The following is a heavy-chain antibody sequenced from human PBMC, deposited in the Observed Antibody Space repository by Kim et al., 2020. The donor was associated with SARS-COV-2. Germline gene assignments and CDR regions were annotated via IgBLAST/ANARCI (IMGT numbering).Heavy chain of an antibody. CDR3: ARAGITIFGVGYYYYYGMDV. CDR1: GGTFSSYA. Sequence: SVKVSCKASGGTFSSYAISWVRQAPGQGLEWMGGIIPIFGTANYAQKFQGRVTITADESTSTAYMELSSLRSEDTAVYYCARAGITIFGVGYYYYYGMDVWGQGTTVTVSS. J-gene: IGHJ6*02. V-gene: IGHV1-69*13. D-gene: IGHD3-3*01. CDR2: IIPIFGTA.